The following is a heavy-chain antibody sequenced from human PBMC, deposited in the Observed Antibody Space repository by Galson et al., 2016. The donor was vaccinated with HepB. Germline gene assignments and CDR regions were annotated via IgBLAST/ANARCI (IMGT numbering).Heavy chain of an antibody. CDR3: ARQSGYCTGGSCFWDY. CDR2: IYPGDYDT. V-gene: IGHV5-51*01. Sequence: QSGAEVKKPGESLKISCKASGYSFSNYWIGWVRQMPGKGLEWMASIYPGDYDTRYSPSFQGQVTISADKSITTAYLQWGRLKASDTAMYFCARQSGYCTGGSCFWDYWGLGTLVTVSS. J-gene: IGHJ4*02. CDR1: GYSFSNYW. D-gene: IGHD2-8*02.